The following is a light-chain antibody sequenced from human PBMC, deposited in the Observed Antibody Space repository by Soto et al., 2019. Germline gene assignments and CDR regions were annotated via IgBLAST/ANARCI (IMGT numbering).Light chain of an antibody. CDR3: RQGTYWPPT. V-gene: IGKV2-30*01. CDR2: TVS. CDR1: QSVVYSDGNAY. Sequence: DVVMTQSPPSLPVTLGQPASISCRSSQSVVYSDGNAYLNWFQQRPGQSPRRLIYTVSNRDSGVPDRFSGGGSGTDFTLKISRGEAEDVGIYYCRQGTYWPPTFGQGTKVEI. J-gene: IGKJ1*01.